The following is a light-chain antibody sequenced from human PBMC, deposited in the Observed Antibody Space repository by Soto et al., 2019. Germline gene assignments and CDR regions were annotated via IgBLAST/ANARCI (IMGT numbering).Light chain of an antibody. CDR2: GAS. CDR3: QQYNNWPLT. Sequence: ETVLTQSPGTLSLSPGERSTLSCRASQSVSSNLDWYQKKTGKAPRLLIYGASTRATGIPARLSGSGYGTELTLTISSMQSEDFEVYYCQQYNNWPLTFGGGTKVDI. CDR1: QSVSSN. V-gene: IGKV3-15*01. J-gene: IGKJ4*01.